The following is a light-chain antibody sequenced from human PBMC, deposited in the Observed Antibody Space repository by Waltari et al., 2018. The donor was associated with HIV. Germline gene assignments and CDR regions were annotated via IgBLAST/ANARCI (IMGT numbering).Light chain of an antibody. CDR2: RGS. Sequence: QSVLTQPPSASGTLGQRDTISCPGSSSNVGSKPVYWCQQVPGTTPQLRIYRGSQRRSGIPDRVSGSKSGASASLTMSGLRSEDEADYYCVAWDDSLSGYVFGTGTRVSVL. J-gene: IGLJ1*01. V-gene: IGLV1-47*02. CDR3: VAWDDSLSGYV. CDR1: SSNVGSKP.